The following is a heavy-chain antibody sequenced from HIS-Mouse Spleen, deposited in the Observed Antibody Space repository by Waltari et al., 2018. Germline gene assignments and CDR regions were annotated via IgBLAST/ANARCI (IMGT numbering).Heavy chain of an antibody. CDR2: IYYSGST. Sequence: QLQLQESGPGLVKPSETLSLTCTVPGGSISSMSYYWGWIRPPPGKGLEWIGGIYYSGSTYYNPSLKSRVSISVDTSKNQFSLKLSSVTAADTAVYYCAREIPYSSSWYDWYFDLWGRGTLVTVSS. CDR1: GGSISSMSYY. D-gene: IGHD6-13*01. CDR3: AREIPYSSSWYDWYFDL. J-gene: IGHJ2*01. V-gene: IGHV4-39*07.